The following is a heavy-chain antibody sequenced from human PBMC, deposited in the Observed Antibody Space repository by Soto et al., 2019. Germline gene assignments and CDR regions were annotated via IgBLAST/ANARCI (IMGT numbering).Heavy chain of an antibody. CDR1: SGSISSSNW. J-gene: IGHJ4*02. CDR3: AREKGPAAGPIDY. CDR2: IYHSGST. V-gene: IGHV4-4*02. D-gene: IGHD6-13*01. Sequence: SETLSLTCAVSSGSISSSNWWSWVRQPPGKGLEWIGEIYHSGSTNYNPSLKSRVTISVDKSKNQFSLKLSSVTAADTAVYYCAREKGPAAGPIDYWGQGTLVTVSS.